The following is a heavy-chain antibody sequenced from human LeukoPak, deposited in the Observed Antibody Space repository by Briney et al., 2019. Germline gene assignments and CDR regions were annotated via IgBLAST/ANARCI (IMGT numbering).Heavy chain of an antibody. CDR2: IYPGDSDT. V-gene: IGHV5-51*01. J-gene: IGHJ5*02. D-gene: IGHD3-9*01. CDR1: GYSFTSYW. CDR3: ARQRLRYFDWSKKVNWFDP. Sequence: LGESLKISCKGSGYSFTSYWIGWVRQMPGKGLEWMGIIYPGDSDTRYSPSFQGQVTISADKSISTAYLQWSSLKASDTAMYYCARQRLRYFDWSKKVNWFDPWGQGTLVTVSS.